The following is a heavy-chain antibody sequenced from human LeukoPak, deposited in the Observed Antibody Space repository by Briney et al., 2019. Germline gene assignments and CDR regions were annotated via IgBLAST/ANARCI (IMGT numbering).Heavy chain of an antibody. V-gene: IGHV3-30*18. J-gene: IGHJ4*02. CDR1: GFTFSRYG. Sequence: QPGGSLRLSCAASGFTFSRYGMHWVRQAPGKGMEWVAVISYDGSNKYYADSVKGRFTISRDNSKNTLYLQMNSLRAEDTAVYYCAKTSSIVVVVAPVVDYWGQGTLVTVSS. CDR3: AKTSSIVVVVAPVVDY. D-gene: IGHD2-15*01. CDR2: ISYDGSNK.